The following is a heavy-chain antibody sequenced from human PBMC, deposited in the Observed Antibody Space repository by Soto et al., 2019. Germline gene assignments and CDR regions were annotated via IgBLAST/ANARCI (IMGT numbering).Heavy chain of an antibody. Sequence: ASVKVSCKASGYTFTGYYMHWVRQAPGQGLEWMGWINPNSGGTNYAQKFQGRVTMTRDTSISTAYMELSSLRSEDTAVYYCARAYIAVAGPFDYWGQGTLVTVSS. J-gene: IGHJ4*02. V-gene: IGHV1-2*02. CDR2: INPNSGGT. D-gene: IGHD6-19*01. CDR1: GYTFTGYY. CDR3: ARAYIAVAGPFDY.